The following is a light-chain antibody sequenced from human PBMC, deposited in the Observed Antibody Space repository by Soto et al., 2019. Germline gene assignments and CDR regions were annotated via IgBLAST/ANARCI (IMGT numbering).Light chain of an antibody. V-gene: IGKV3-11*01. CDR2: DAS. CDR3: QQRGYT. J-gene: IGKJ2*01. CDR1: QSVSSY. Sequence: EIVLTQSPATLSLSPGERATLSCRASQSVSSYLAWYQQKPGQAPRLPIYDASTRATGIPARFRGSGSGTDFTLSISSLEPEDFAVYYCQQRGYTFGQGTKLEIK.